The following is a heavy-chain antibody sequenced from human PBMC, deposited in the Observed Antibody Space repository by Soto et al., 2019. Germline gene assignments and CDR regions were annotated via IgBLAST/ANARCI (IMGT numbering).Heavy chain of an antibody. CDR2: INHSGST. V-gene: IGHV4-34*01. D-gene: IGHD3-10*01. J-gene: IGHJ5*02. CDR3: ARGGVRGVTFKGWFDP. CDR1: GGSFSGYY. Sequence: PSETLSLTCAVYGGSFSGYYWSWIRQPPGKGLEWIGEINHSGSTNYSPSLKSRVTISVDTSKNQFSLKLSSVTAADTAVYYCARGGVRGVTFKGWFDPWGQGTLVTVSS.